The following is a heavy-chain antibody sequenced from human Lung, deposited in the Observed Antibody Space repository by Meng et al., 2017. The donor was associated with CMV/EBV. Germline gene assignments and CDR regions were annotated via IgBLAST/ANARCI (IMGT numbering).Heavy chain of an antibody. V-gene: IGHV3-11*01. D-gene: IGHD6-19*01. CDR2: ISSSGSTI. CDR1: GFTFSDYY. CDR3: ARGRIAVAVLFDP. Sequence: SCAASGFTFSDYYMSWIRQAPGKGLEWVSYISSSGSTIYYADSVKGRFTISRDNAKNSLYLQMNSLRAEDTAVYYCARGRIAVAVLFDPWGQGPLVTVSS. J-gene: IGHJ5*02.